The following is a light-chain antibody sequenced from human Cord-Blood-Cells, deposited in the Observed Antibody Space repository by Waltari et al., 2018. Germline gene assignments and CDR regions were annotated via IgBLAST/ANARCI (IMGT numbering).Light chain of an antibody. CDR1: QSVSSSY. CDR3: QQYGSSPWT. J-gene: IGKJ1*01. V-gene: IGKV3-20*01. CDR2: GAS. Sequence: EIVLTQSPGTLSLSPVERATLSCRASQSVSSSYLAWYQQKPGQAPRPLIYGASSRATGIPDRFSGSGSGTDFTLTISRLEPEDFAVYYCQQYGSSPWTFGQGTKVEIK.